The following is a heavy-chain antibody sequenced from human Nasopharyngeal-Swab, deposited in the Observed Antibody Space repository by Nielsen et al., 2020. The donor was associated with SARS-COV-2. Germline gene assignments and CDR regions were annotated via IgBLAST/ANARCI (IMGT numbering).Heavy chain of an antibody. CDR2: INGSGTYT. V-gene: IGHV3-11*06. Sequence: GASLKISCAVSGFTFSDYYMSWIRQAPGKGLEWLAYINGSGTYTDYAASVKGRFVISRDNAKNSMFLQMSSLRAEDTALYYCARAQASGAGASRFWGLGTLVTVSS. CDR1: GFTFSDYY. CDR3: ARAQASGAGASRF. J-gene: IGHJ4*02. D-gene: IGHD1-26*01.